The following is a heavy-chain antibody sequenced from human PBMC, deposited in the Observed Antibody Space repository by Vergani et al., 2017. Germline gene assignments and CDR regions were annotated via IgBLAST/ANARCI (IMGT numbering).Heavy chain of an antibody. CDR1: GFTFGDYY. D-gene: IGHD2-15*01. Sequence: DVDLVESGGGFVQPGGSRRLSCAASGFTFGDYYMAWIRLAPGKGLDWVASIKRDGTETFYVDSVKGRFTISRDNAKTTLYLQMNSLRDEDRGVYYCARISGGSAPYLHYWGQGTLVTVAS. J-gene: IGHJ1*01. V-gene: IGHV3-7*01. CDR2: IKRDGTET. CDR3: ARISGGSAPYLHY.